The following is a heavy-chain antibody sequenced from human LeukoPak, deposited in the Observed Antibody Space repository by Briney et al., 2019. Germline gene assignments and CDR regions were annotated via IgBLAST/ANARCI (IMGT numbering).Heavy chain of an antibody. V-gene: IGHV4-39*07. CDR1: GGSISSSSYY. CDR2: IYYSGST. D-gene: IGHD3-22*01. Sequence: SETLSLTCTVSGGSISSSSYYWGWIRQPPGKGLEWIGSIYYSGSTYYNPSLKSRVTISVDTSKNQFSLKLSSVTAADTAVYYCARSYDSSGYYFSGPNWFDPWGQGTLVTVSS. CDR3: ARSYDSSGYYFSGPNWFDP. J-gene: IGHJ5*02.